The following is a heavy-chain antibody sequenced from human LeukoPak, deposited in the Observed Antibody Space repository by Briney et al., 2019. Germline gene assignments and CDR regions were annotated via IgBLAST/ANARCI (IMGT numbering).Heavy chain of an antibody. D-gene: IGHD3-10*01. V-gene: IGHV4-31*03. Sequence: SETLSLTCTVSGGSINSGGYYWNWIRQHPGKGLEWIGYIYHSGSTYYNPSLKSRITISVDTSKNQLSLKLISVTAADTAVYYCARDSQYYASAYDAFDIWGQGTMVTVPS. CDR1: GGSINSGGYY. J-gene: IGHJ3*02. CDR2: IYHSGST. CDR3: ARDSQYYASAYDAFDI.